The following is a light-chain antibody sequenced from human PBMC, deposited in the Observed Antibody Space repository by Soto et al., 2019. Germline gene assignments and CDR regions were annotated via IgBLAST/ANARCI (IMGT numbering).Light chain of an antibody. V-gene: IGKV4-1*01. CDR2: WAS. CDR3: QQYHSNPST. CDR1: QSLYNSNNLNY. Sequence: DIVMTQSPDSLAVSLGERATINCKSSQSLYNSNNLNYLAWYQQKPGQPPKLLLYWASTGESGVPDRFRVSGSGTDFTLAISSLQAADVAVYYCQQYHSNPSTFGQGTKLEIK. J-gene: IGKJ2*01.